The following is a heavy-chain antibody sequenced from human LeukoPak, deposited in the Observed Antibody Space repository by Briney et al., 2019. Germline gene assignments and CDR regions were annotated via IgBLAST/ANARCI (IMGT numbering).Heavy chain of an antibody. CDR2: ISAYNGNT. Sequence: ASVKVSCKASGYTFTSYGISWVRQAPGQGLEWMGWISAYNGNTNYAQKLQGRVTMTTDTSTSTAYMELRSLRSDDTAVYYCARGLQGPLWNGYYIDYYYGMDVWGQGTTVTVSS. V-gene: IGHV1-18*01. J-gene: IGHJ6*02. CDR3: ARGLQGPLWNGYYIDYYYGMDV. CDR1: GYTFTSYG. D-gene: IGHD3-3*01.